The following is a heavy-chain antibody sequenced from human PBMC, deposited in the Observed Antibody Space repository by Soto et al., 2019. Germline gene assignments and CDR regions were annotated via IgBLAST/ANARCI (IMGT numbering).Heavy chain of an antibody. Sequence: QVQLVESGGGVVQPGTSLRLSCTASGFSFSSHGMHWVRQAPGKGLEWVATIWYDGSKDQYADSVKGRFTISRDDSKNPLYLQMNSLRAEDTAVYHGAREDSSGWYSGYWGQGTLVTVSS. V-gene: IGHV3-33*01. CDR3: AREDSSGWYSGY. D-gene: IGHD6-19*01. CDR1: GFSFSSHG. J-gene: IGHJ4*02. CDR2: IWYDGSKD.